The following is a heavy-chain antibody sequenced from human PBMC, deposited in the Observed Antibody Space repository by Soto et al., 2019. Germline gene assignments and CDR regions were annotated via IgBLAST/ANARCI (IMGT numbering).Heavy chain of an antibody. Sequence: EVQLVESGGGLVQPGGSLRLSCAASGFDFTNSWMHWVRQAPGKGLVWVSHVNSDGSITTYADSVKGRFTISRDNAKNTVYLQMNSLRVEDTPVYYCTRDQRYSSAVWGQGTLVTVSS. J-gene: IGHJ4*02. D-gene: IGHD5-18*01. V-gene: IGHV3-74*01. CDR1: GFDFTNSW. CDR2: VNSDGSIT. CDR3: TRDQRYSSAV.